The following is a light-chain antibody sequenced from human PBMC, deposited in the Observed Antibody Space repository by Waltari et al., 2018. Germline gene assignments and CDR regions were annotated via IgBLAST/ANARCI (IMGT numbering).Light chain of an antibody. CDR2: ENT. CDR3: GTWDSSLSGAV. CDR1: SSNIGNNY. V-gene: IGLV1-51*02. J-gene: IGLJ7*01. Sequence: QSVLTQPPSVSAAPGQRVTIPCPGGSSNIGNNYVSCYRQFPGTAPKLLIYENTERPSGIPGRFSGSKSGTSATLDITGLQAGDEADYYCGTWDSSLSGAVLGGGTHLTVL.